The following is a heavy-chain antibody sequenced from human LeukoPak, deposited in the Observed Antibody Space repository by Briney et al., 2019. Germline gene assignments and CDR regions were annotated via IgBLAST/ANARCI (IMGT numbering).Heavy chain of an antibody. CDR3: ARDLEGLRDAFDT. CDR2: ISSSSSYI. D-gene: IGHD3-16*01. CDR1: GFTFSSYS. V-gene: IGHV3-21*01. J-gene: IGHJ3*02. Sequence: NPGGSLRLSCAASGFTFSSYSMNWVRQAPGKGLEWVSSISSSSSYIYYADSVKGRFTISRDNAKNSLYLQMNSLRAEDTAVYYCARDLEGLRDAFDTWGQGKMVTVS.